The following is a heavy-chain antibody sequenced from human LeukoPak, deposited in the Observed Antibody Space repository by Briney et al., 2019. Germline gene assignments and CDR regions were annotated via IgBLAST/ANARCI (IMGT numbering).Heavy chain of an antibody. D-gene: IGHD2-2*02. CDR1: GYTFTSYG. J-gene: IGHJ4*02. CDR3: ATRIEYCSSTSCYRNGFDY. CDR2: ISACNGNT. V-gene: IGHV1-18*01. Sequence: GASVKVSCKASGYTFTSYGISWVRQAPGQGLEWMGWISACNGNTNYAQKLQGRVTMTTDTSTSTAYTELRSLRSDDTAVYYCATRIEYCSSTSCYRNGFDYWGQGTLVTVSS.